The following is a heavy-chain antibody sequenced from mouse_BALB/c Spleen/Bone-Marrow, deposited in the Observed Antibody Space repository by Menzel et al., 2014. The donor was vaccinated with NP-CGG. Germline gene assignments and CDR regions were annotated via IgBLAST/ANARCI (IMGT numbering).Heavy chain of an antibody. Sequence: QVQLQQSGAELVKPGTSVKLSCKTSGYTFTSYWMHWVKQRPGQGLEWIGEINPSNGRTNYNEKFKNKATLTVDKSSSTAYMQPSSLPSEDSAVYFCARTYGDSPYFYGMDYWGQGTSVTVSS. CDR2: INPSNGRT. J-gene: IGHJ4*01. D-gene: IGHD2-13*01. V-gene: IGHV1S81*02. CDR3: ARTYGDSPYFYGMDY. CDR1: GYTFTSYW.